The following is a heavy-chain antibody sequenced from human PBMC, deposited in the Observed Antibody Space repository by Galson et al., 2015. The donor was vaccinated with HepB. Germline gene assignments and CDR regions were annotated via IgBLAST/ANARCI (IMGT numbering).Heavy chain of an antibody. D-gene: IGHD3-22*01. J-gene: IGHJ3*02. Sequence: SLRLSCAASGFTVSSNYMSWVRQAPGKGLEWVSVIYSGGSTYYADSVKGRFTISRDNSKNTLYLQMNSLRAEDTAVYYCARDGIGSSGYYYRFVAFEIWGQGTMVTVSS. CDR3: ARDGIGSSGYYYRFVAFEI. CDR1: GFTVSSNY. CDR2: IYSGGST. V-gene: IGHV3-66*02.